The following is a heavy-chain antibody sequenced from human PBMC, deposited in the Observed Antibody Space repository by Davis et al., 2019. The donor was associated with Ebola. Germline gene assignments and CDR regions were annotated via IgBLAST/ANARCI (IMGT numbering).Heavy chain of an antibody. CDR2: INTNTGNP. V-gene: IGHV7-4-1*02. CDR1: EYSFTTYA. J-gene: IGHJ6*04. CDR3: AREERRIHPRSGGMDV. D-gene: IGHD2-15*01. Sequence: AASVKVSCKASEYSFTTYAINWVRQAPGQGLEWMGWINTNTGNPTYAQGFTGRFVFSLDTSVSTAYLQISSLKAEDTAVYYCAREERRIHPRSGGMDVWGKGTTVTVSS.